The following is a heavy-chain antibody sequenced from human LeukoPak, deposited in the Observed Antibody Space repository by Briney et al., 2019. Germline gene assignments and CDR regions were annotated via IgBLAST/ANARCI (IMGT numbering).Heavy chain of an antibody. J-gene: IGHJ4*02. D-gene: IGHD5-12*01. Sequence: PGGSLRLSCAASGFTFNDYYMSWIRQAPGKGLEWVSYITSDSSYTNYADSVKGRFTISRDNAKNSLYLQMNSLRAEDTAVYYCAREMVLVATIVFDYWGQGTLVTVSS. CDR3: AREMVLVATIVFDY. V-gene: IGHV3-11*06. CDR1: GFTFNDYY. CDR2: ITSDSSYT.